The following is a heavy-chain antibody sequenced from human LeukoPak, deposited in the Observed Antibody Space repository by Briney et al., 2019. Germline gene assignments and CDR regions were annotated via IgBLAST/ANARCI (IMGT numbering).Heavy chain of an antibody. J-gene: IGHJ4*02. V-gene: IGHV3-43*02. CDR3: AKDGLENCSRGSCYGAIDY. D-gene: IGHD2-15*01. CDR2: ISGDGGST. Sequence: PGGSLRLSCAASGFTFDDYAMHWVRQAPGKGLEWVSLISGDGGSTYYADSVKGRFTISRDNSKNSLYLQMNSLRTEDTALYYCAKDGLENCSRGSCYGAIDYWGQGTLVTVSS. CDR1: GFTFDDYA.